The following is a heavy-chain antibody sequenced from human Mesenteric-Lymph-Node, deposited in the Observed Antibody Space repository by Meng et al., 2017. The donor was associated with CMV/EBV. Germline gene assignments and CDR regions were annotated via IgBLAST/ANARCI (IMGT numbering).Heavy chain of an antibody. V-gene: IGHV4-30-4*08. CDR3: ARCIAAAGGGWFDP. Sequence: SGGSISIGNYYWIWIRQPPGKGVEWIGYIEYSGSTYYNPSIKSRVTIPVDTSKNQFSLKLSSVTAADTAVYDGARCIAAAGGGWFDPWGQGTLVTVSS. CDR1: GGSISIGNYY. CDR2: IEYSGST. D-gene: IGHD6-13*01. J-gene: IGHJ5*02.